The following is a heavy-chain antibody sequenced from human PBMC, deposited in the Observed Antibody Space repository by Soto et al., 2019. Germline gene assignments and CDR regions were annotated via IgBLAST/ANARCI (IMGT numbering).Heavy chain of an antibody. Sequence: QVQLVESGGGVVQPGRSLRLSCAASGFIFSSNAMHWVRQAPGKGLEWVAVIANDGSNKYYADSVKGRFTISRDNSKNPLYMHMNSLSAEDTAVYYCTRADPTVTLSVSAPWGQGTLVTVSS. CDR1: GFIFSSNA. CDR3: TRADPTVTLSVSAP. D-gene: IGHD4-17*01. J-gene: IGHJ5*02. CDR2: IANDGSNK. V-gene: IGHV3-30-3*01.